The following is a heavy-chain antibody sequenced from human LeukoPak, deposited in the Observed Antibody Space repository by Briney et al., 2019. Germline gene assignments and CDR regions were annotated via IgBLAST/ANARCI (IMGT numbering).Heavy chain of an antibody. Sequence: GESLKISCKGSGYRSINYWIAWVRQLPGKGLEWMGTIYPGDSDTRFSPSFKGQVTFSADKSISTAYLQWDSLKASDTAMYYCASSRYYYDGSGHLFHYWGQGTLVTVSP. CDR1: GYRSINYW. D-gene: IGHD3-22*01. V-gene: IGHV5-51*01. J-gene: IGHJ4*02. CDR2: IYPGDSDT. CDR3: ASSRYYYDGSGHLFHY.